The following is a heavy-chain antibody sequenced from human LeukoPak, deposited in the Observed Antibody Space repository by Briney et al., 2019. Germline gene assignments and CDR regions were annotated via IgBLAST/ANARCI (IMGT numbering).Heavy chain of an antibody. CDR3: AKGSSSFYYDSSGYYDLTFDY. J-gene: IGHJ4*02. D-gene: IGHD3-22*01. CDR2: ISGSGGRT. Sequence: PGGSLRLSCAASGFTFSSYAMSWVRQAPGKGLEWVSGISGSGGRTYYADSVKGRFTISRDNSKNTLYLEMNGLRAEDTALYYCAKGSSSFYYDSSGYYDLTFDYWGQGTLVTVSS. V-gene: IGHV3-23*01. CDR1: GFTFSSYA.